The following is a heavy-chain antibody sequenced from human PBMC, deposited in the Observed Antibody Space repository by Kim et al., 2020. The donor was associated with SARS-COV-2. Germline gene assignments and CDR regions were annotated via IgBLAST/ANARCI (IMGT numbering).Heavy chain of an antibody. CDR3: ARRSRGDGSPGY. J-gene: IGHJ4*02. D-gene: IGHD3-16*01. Sequence: YFNRSLKSRVTISVDTSKKQFSLKLTSVTAADTAVYYCARRSRGDGSPGYWGQGTLVTVSS. V-gene: IGHV4-39*01.